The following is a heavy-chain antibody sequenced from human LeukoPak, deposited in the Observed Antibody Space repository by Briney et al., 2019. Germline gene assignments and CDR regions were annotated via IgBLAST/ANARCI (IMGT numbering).Heavy chain of an antibody. Sequence: ASVKVSCKASGGTFSSYAISWVRQAPGQGLEWMGGIIPIFGTANYAQKFQGRVTITADESTGTAYMELSSLRSEDTAVYYCARAMGVDSSGWYGSPTDYYYYGMDVWGQGTTVTVSS. J-gene: IGHJ6*02. CDR3: ARAMGVDSSGWYGSPTDYYYYGMDV. V-gene: IGHV1-69*13. CDR2: IIPIFGTA. D-gene: IGHD6-19*01. CDR1: GGTFSSYA.